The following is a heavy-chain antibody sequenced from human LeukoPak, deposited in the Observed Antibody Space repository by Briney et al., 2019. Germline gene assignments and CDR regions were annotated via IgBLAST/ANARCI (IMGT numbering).Heavy chain of an antibody. J-gene: IGHJ4*02. CDR2: IHHNGGT. CDR1: GGSINNF. CDR3: AKHGGFHFDS. V-gene: IGHV4-4*02. Sequence: SETLSLTCAVPGGSINNFWSWVRQPPGKGLEWIGQIHHNGGTSYNPSLRSRVTMSIDKSKNQFSLHLNSVTAADTAMYYCAKHGGFHFDSWGQGALVIVSS. D-gene: IGHD3-16*01.